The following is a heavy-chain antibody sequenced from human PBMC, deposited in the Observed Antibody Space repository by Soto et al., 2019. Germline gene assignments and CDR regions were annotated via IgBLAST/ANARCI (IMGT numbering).Heavy chain of an antibody. CDR2: TSYSGTT. J-gene: IGHJ4*02. V-gene: IGHV4-39*01. D-gene: IGHD2-15*01. CDR3: ARQIVGDRWSLDH. Sequence: QLQLQESGPGLVKPAEALSLTCTVSGGSISSGDYWWGWIRQPPGKGLEYIGITSYSGTTHYSPSLRSRVVISVDSSKNQFSLRLSSVTAADTAVYYCARQIVGDRWSLDHWGQGTPVTVFS. CDR1: GGSISSGDYW.